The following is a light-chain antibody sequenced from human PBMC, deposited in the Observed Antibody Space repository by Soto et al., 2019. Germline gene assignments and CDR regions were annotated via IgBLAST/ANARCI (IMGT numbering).Light chain of an antibody. CDR1: SSNIGAGYD. Sequence: QSVLTQPPSVSRAPGQRVTISCTGSSSNIGAGYDVHWYQQLPGTAPKLLIYGNSNRPSGVPDRFSGSKSGTSASLAITGLQAEDEADYYCQSYDSSLSVSVFGGGTKVTVL. V-gene: IGLV1-40*01. CDR3: QSYDSSLSVSV. J-gene: IGLJ2*01. CDR2: GNS.